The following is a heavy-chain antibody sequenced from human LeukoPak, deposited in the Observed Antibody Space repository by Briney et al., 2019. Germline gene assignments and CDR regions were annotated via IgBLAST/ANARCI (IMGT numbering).Heavy chain of an antibody. CDR1: GFTFSSYS. J-gene: IGHJ3*02. CDR2: ISSSSSYI. Sequence: GGSLRLSCAASGFTFSSYSMNWVRQAPGKGLEWVSSISSSSSYIYYADSVKGRFTISRDNAKNSLYLQMNSLRAEDTAVYYCARGRYCSSTSCYSGAFDIWGQGTMVTVSS. D-gene: IGHD2-2*02. V-gene: IGHV3-21*01. CDR3: ARGRYCSSTSCYSGAFDI.